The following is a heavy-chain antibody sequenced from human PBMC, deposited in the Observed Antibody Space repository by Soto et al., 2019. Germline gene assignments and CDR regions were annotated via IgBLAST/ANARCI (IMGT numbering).Heavy chain of an antibody. V-gene: IGHV4-34*01. CDR1: GGSFSGHS. Sequence: PSETLSLTCAVYGGSFSGHSWTWIRQSPGKGLEWIGDINHSGRVNYSPSLKSRVTISLDTSKNQFSLTLSAVTAADMALYYCAKGSKEQLVRPNNWFDPWGQGTLVTVSS. J-gene: IGHJ5*02. CDR3: AKGSKEQLVRPNNWFDP. CDR2: INHSGRV. D-gene: IGHD6-13*01.